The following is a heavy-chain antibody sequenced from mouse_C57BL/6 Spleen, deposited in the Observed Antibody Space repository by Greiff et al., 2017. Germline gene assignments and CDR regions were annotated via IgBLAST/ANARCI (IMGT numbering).Heavy chain of an antibody. J-gene: IGHJ2*01. V-gene: IGHV1-42*01. CDR2: INPSTGGT. D-gene: IGHD1-1*01. CDR1: GYSFTGYY. Sequence: EVQLQQSGPELVKPGASVKISCKASGYSFTGYYMNWVKQSPEKSLEWIGEINPSTGGTTYNQKFKAKATLTVDKSSSTAYMQLKSLTSEYSAVYYCARTTVVFDYWGQGTTLTVSS. CDR3: ARTTVVFDY.